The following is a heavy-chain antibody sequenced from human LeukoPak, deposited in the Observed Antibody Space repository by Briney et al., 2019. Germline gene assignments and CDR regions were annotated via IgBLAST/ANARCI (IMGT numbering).Heavy chain of an antibody. CDR1: GLSFSTSA. Sequence: GSLRLSCSGSGLSFSTSAMGWVRQAPGKGLEWVSSISGSGDDTYYADSVKGRFTISRDNSKNTLYLQMNGLSADDTAVYYCAARPPVVVRGPFDYWGQGTLVTVSS. J-gene: IGHJ4*02. D-gene: IGHD2-2*01. CDR3: AARPPVVVRGPFDY. CDR2: ISGSGDDT. V-gene: IGHV3-23*01.